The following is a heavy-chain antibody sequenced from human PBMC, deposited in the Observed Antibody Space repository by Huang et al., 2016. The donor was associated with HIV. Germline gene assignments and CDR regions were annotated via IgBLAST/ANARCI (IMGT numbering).Heavy chain of an antibody. CDR3: ARRFSSSSGYFDY. CDR1: GYSFSSYW. V-gene: IGHV5-51*01. Sequence: VQLVQSGAEVKKPGESLKISCKGSGYSFSSYWIAWVRQMPGKGLEWMGIIFPEDSCTTYSPSFEGQVTISADKSIGTAYLQWSSLKASDTAMYYCARRFSSSSGYFDYWGQGSLVTVSS. J-gene: IGHJ4*02. CDR2: IFPEDSCT. D-gene: IGHD6-6*01.